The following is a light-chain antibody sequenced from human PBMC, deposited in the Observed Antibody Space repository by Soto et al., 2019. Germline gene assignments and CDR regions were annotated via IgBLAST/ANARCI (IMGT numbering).Light chain of an antibody. V-gene: IGKV3-20*01. J-gene: IGKJ1*01. Sequence: EIVLTQSPGTLSLSPGERATLSCRSSQSVSSSYLAWYQQKPGQAPRLLIYDASSRATGIPDRFSGSGSGTDFTLTISRLEPEYFAVYYCQQYGSSPTFGQGTTVEIK. CDR1: QSVSSSY. CDR2: DAS. CDR3: QQYGSSPT.